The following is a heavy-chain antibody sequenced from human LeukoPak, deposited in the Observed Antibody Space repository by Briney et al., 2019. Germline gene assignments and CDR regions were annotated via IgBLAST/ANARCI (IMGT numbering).Heavy chain of an antibody. J-gene: IGHJ5*02. CDR1: GYTLTELS. CDR3: ARGGSSGWLP. Sequence: ASVKVSCKVSGYTLTELSMHWVRQATGQGLEWMGWMNPNSGNTGYAQKFQGRVTMTRNTSISTAYMELSSLRSEDTAVYYCARGGSSGWLPWGQGTLVTVSS. D-gene: IGHD6-19*01. CDR2: MNPNSGNT. V-gene: IGHV1-8*01.